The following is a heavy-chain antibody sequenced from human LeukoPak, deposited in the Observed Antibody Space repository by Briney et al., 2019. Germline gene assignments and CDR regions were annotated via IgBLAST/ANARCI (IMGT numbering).Heavy chain of an antibody. CDR2: INHSGST. J-gene: IGHJ3*02. Sequence: SETLSLTCAVYGGSFSGYYWSWIRQPPGKGVEGIGEINHSGSTNYNPSLKSRVTISVDTSKNQFSLKLSSVTAAETAVYFCARGVNNWNIDVFDIWGQGTMVTVSS. V-gene: IGHV4-34*01. CDR1: GGSFSGYY. CDR3: ARGVNNWNIDVFDI. D-gene: IGHD1/OR15-1a*01.